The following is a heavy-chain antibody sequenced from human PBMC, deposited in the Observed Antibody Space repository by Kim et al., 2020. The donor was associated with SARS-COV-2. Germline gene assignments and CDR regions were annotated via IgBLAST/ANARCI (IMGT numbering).Heavy chain of an antibody. V-gene: IGHV1-18*01. J-gene: IGHJ4*02. CDR2: T. CDR3: ARRGGSYPFDY. D-gene: IGHD1-26*01. Sequence: TNYARKLQGRVTMTTDTSTSTAYMELRSLRSDDTAVYYCARRGGSYPFDYWGQGTLVTVSS.